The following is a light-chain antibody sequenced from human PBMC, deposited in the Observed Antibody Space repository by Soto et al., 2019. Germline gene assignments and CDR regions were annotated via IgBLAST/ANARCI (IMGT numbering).Light chain of an antibody. V-gene: IGKV4-1*01. CDR1: QSVLYSSNNKNY. J-gene: IGKJ2*01. CDR3: QQYYSTPHT. Sequence: DIVMTKSPDSLAVSLGERGTINCKSSQSVLYSSNNKNYLAWYQQKPGQAHKLLIYCASTRESGVPDRFSGSGSGTDFTLTISSLQAEDVAVYYCQQYYSTPHTFGQGTKLEIK. CDR2: CAS.